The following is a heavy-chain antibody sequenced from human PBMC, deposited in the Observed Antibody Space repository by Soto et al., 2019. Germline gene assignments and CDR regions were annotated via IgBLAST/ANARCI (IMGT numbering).Heavy chain of an antibody. CDR3: AKGRDYYDSSGYPNWDY. Sequence: GGSLRLSCAASGFTFSSYGMHWVRQAPGKGLEWVAVISYDGSNKYYADSVKGRFTISRDNSKNTLYLQMNSLRAEDTAVYYCAKGRDYYDSSGYPNWDYWGQGTLVTVSS. V-gene: IGHV3-30*18. CDR1: GFTFSSYG. CDR2: ISYDGSNK. D-gene: IGHD3-22*01. J-gene: IGHJ4*02.